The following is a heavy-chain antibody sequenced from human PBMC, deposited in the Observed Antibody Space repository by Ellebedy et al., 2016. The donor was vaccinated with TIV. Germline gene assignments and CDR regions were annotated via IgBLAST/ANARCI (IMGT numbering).Heavy chain of an antibody. J-gene: IGHJ6*02. CDR2: TFYRSKWNN. CDR3: TRGWLGGGMDV. Sequence: SETLSLTCAISGDSVSSNRVAWNWIRQSPSRGLEWLGRTFYRSKWNNDYAVSVKNQITINIDTSKNQFSLQLNSVTPEDTAVYYCTRGWLGGGMDVWGQGTTVTVSS. CDR1: GDSVSSNRVA. V-gene: IGHV6-1*01. D-gene: IGHD3-10*01.